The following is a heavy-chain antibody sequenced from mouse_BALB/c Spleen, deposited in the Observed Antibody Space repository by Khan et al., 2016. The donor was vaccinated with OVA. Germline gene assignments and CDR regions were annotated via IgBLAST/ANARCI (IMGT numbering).Heavy chain of an antibody. Sequence: VKLQQSGAELARPGASVKLSCKASGYTFTSYTIHWVKKRPGQGLEWIGYINPSNGYTNYNQKFKDKATLTTDKSSTTAYLQLSSLTSDDSAVYNCVRDGSYSREDGWFAYWGQGTLVTVSA. D-gene: IGHD1-2*01. J-gene: IGHJ3*01. V-gene: IGHV1-4*01. CDR2: INPSNGYT. CDR1: GYTFTSYT. CDR3: VRDGSYSREDGWFAY.